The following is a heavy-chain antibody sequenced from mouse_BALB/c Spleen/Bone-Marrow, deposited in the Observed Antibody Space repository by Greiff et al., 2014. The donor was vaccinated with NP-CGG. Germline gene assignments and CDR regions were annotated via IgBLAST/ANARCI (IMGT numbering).Heavy chain of an antibody. V-gene: IGHV1S29*02. Sequence: EVQLQQSRPELVKPGASVKISCKAYGYTFTDYNMHWVKQSHGKSLEWIGYIYPYNGGTGYNQKFKSKATLTVDNSSSTAYMELRSLTSEDSAVYYCARSYGNWYFDVWGAGTTVTVSS. CDR2: IYPYNGGT. CDR1: GYTFTDYN. CDR3: ARSYGNWYFDV. J-gene: IGHJ1*01. D-gene: IGHD2-10*02.